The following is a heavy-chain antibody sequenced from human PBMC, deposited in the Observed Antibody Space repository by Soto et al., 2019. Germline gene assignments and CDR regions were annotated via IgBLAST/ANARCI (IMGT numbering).Heavy chain of an antibody. CDR1: GFTFSSYS. Sequence: EVQLVESGGGLVKPGGSLRLSCAASGFTFSSYSMNWVRQAPGKGLEWVSSISSSSSYIYYADSVKGRFTISRDNAKNSLYLQMNSLRAEDTAVYYCARVLGSGYVDAFDIWGQGTMVTVSS. V-gene: IGHV3-21*01. D-gene: IGHD5-12*01. CDR3: ARVLGSGYVDAFDI. CDR2: ISSSSSYI. J-gene: IGHJ3*02.